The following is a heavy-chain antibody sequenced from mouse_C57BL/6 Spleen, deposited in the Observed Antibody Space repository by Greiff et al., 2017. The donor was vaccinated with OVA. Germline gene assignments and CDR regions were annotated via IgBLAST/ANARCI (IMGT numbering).Heavy chain of an antibody. CDR2: IDPNSGGT. CDR1: GYTFTSYW. J-gene: IGHJ3*01. Sequence: QVHVKQPGAELVKPGASVKLSCKASGYTFTSYWMHWVKQRPGRGLEWIGRIDPNSGGTKYNEKFKSKATLTVDKPSSTAYMQLSSLTSEDSAVYYCASPYYGYDVFAYWGQGTLVTVSA. V-gene: IGHV1-72*01. CDR3: ASPYYGYDVFAY. D-gene: IGHD2-9*01.